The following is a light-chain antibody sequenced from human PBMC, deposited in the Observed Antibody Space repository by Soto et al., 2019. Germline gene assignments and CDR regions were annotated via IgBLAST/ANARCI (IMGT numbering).Light chain of an antibody. V-gene: IGLV6-57*01. CDR2: EDN. Sequence: NFMLTQPHSVSESPGKTVTISCTRSSGSIASNYVQWYQQRPGSSPTTVIYEDNQRPSGVPDRFSGSIDSSSTSASLTTSGLKTEDEADYCCQSYDSSTVVFGGGTKLTVL. CDR3: QSYDSSTVV. J-gene: IGLJ2*01. CDR1: SGSIASNY.